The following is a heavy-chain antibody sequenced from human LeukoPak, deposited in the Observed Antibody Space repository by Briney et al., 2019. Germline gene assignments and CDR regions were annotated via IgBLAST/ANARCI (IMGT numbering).Heavy chain of an antibody. D-gene: IGHD2-15*01. CDR2: INGGGGSA. CDR1: GFTFSNYV. J-gene: IGHJ5*02. V-gene: IGHV3-23*01. CDR3: AKGGRDCGDSCYSSWFDP. Sequence: GESLRLSCAASGFTFSNYVMSWVRQAPGKGLEWVSKINGGGGSAYYADSVKGRFTISRDNSKNTVYLQMYSLRAEDTAVCYCAKGGRDCGDSCYSSWFDPWGQGTLVTVSS.